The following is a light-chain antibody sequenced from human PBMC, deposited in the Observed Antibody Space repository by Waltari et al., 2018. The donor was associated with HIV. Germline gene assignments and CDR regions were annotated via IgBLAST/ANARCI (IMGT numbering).Light chain of an antibody. CDR2: ANT. J-gene: IGLJ3*02. Sequence: QSVLTQPPSVSGAPGQTVTMSCTGSSSNIGAAYDIHRYQQVPGTAPKLLIHANTNRPSGVPDRFSGSKSGTSASLAISGLQTEDEADYYCQSYVSSVNVVFGGGTRVTVL. CDR3: QSYVSSVNVV. CDR1: SSNIGAAYD. V-gene: IGLV1-40*01.